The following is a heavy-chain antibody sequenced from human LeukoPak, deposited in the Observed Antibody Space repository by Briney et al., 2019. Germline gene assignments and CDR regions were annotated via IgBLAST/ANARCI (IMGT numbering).Heavy chain of an antibody. Sequence: GGSLRLSCAASGFTVSSNYMSWVRQAPGKGLEWVSVIYSGGSTYYADSVKGRFTISRDNSKNTLYLQMNSLRAEDTAVYYCARDYDSSGYPTPPGNWGQGTLVTVSS. J-gene: IGHJ4*02. CDR3: ARDYDSSGYPTPPGN. D-gene: IGHD3-22*01. V-gene: IGHV3-66*01. CDR1: GFTVSSNY. CDR2: IYSGGST.